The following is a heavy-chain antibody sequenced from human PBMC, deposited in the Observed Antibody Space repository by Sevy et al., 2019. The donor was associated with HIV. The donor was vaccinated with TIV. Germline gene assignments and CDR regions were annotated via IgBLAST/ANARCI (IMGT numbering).Heavy chain of an antibody. J-gene: IGHJ4*02. Sequence: SETLSLTCTVSGGSISSSNYYWGWIRQPPGKGLERIGTIYYSGSAYYNSSLKSRVTIFIDTSNNQFSLRLSSVTAADTAVYYCARRDYYGYSDSWGQGTLVTVSS. CDR2: IYYSGSA. CDR3: ARRDYYGYSDS. V-gene: IGHV4-39*01. CDR1: GGSISSSNYY. D-gene: IGHD3-3*01.